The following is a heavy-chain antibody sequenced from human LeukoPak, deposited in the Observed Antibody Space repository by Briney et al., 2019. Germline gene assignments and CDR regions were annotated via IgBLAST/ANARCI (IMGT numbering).Heavy chain of an antibody. CDR3: ARDLIQLDAFDI. D-gene: IGHD5-18*01. V-gene: IGHV4-31*03. Sequence: SETLSLTCTVSGGSISSGGYYWSWIRQHPGRGLEWIGYIYYSGSTYYNPSLKSRVTISVDTSKNQFSLKLSSVTAADTAVYYCARDLIQLDAFDIWGQGTMVTVSS. J-gene: IGHJ3*02. CDR2: IYYSGST. CDR1: GGSISSGGYY.